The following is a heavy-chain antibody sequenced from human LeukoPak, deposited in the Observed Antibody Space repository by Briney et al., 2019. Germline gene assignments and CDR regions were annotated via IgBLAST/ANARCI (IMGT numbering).Heavy chain of an antibody. Sequence: GGSMRLSCAASGFSFSDFYMSWLRQAPGRGLEWVSIIRSDGSTIYYADSVKGRFTISRDNAKNSLYLKMNSLRAEDTAVYYGARVGALRSDTLFPHTSFDYWGQGTLVTVSS. CDR2: IRSDGSTI. D-gene: IGHD2-21*01. V-gene: IGHV3-11*01. J-gene: IGHJ4*02. CDR1: GFSFSDFY. CDR3: ARVGALRSDTLFPHTSFDY.